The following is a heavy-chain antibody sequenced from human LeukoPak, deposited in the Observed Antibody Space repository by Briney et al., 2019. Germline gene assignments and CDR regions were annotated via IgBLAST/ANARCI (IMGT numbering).Heavy chain of an antibody. CDR3: ARDRYCGGGSCFDY. D-gene: IGHD2-15*01. CDR1: GGSISSSNW. Sequence: PSETLSLTCAVSGGSISSSNWWSWVRQPPGRGLEWIGEIYHSGSTNYNPSLKSRVTISVDKSKNQFSLKLSSVTAADTAVYYCARDRYCGGGSCFDYWGQGTLVTVSS. V-gene: IGHV4-4*02. CDR2: IYHSGST. J-gene: IGHJ4*02.